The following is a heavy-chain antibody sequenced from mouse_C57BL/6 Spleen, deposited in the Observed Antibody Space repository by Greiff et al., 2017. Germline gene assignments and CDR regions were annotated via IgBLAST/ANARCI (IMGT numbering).Heavy chain of an antibody. J-gene: IGHJ1*03. V-gene: IGHV1-15*01. Sequence: VKLVESGAELVRPGASVTLSCPASGYTFTDYEMHWVKQTPVHGLGWIGAIDPETGGPAYNQKFKGKAILTADKSSSTAYLELLSLTSEDYAVYYCTRVGPEDWYVDVWGTGTTVTVSS. CDR3: TRVGPEDWYVDV. CDR2: IDPETGGP. CDR1: GYTFTDYE.